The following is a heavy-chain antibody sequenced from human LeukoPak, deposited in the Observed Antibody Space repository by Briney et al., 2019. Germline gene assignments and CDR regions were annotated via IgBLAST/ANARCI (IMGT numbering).Heavy chain of an antibody. CDR3: ATTLDWSYFDS. CDR1: GLTFRIHA. Sequence: GGSLRLSCAASGLTFRIHAMSWVRQTPGKGPEWVSGISGDSGYTFYADSVKGRFTISRDNSKNTLYLQMTSLRPEDTAVYYCATTLDWSYFDSWGQGTLVTVSS. J-gene: IGHJ4*02. D-gene: IGHD1-1*01. V-gene: IGHV3-23*01. CDR2: ISGDSGYT.